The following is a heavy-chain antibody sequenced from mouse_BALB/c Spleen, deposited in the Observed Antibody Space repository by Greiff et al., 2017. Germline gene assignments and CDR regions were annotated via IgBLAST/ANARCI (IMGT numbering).Heavy chain of an antibody. J-gene: IGHJ4*01. V-gene: IGHV1-14*01. D-gene: IGHD2-1*01. CDR2: INPYNDGT. CDR3: AREGGGNYFYAMDY. Sequence: VQLQQSGPELVKPGASVKMSCKASGYTFTSYVMHWVKQKPGQGLEWIGYINPYNDGTKYNEKFKGKATLTSDKSSSTAYMELSSLTSEDSAVYYCAREGGGNYFYAMDYWGQGTSVTVSS. CDR1: GYTFTSYV.